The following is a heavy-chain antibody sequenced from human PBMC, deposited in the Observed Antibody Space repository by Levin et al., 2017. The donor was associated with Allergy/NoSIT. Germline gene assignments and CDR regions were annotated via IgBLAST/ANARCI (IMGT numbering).Heavy chain of an antibody. CDR1: GGSISSGGYY. D-gene: IGHD6-13*01. J-gene: IGHJ5*02. CDR3: ARDGGIAGNWFDP. V-gene: IGHV4-31*03. Sequence: SQTLSLTCTVSGGSISSGGYYWSWIRQHPGKGLEWIGYIYYSGSTYYNPSLKSRVTISVDTSKNQFSLKLSSVTAADTAVYYCARDGGIAGNWFDPWGQGTLVTVSS. CDR2: IYYSGST.